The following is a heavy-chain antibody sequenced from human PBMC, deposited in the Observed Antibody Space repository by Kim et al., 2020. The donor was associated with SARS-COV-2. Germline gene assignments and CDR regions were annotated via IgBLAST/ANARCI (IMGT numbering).Heavy chain of an antibody. CDR2: INAGNGNT. Sequence: ASVKVSCKASGYTFTNYAMHWVRQAPGQRLEWMGWINAGNGNTKYSLKFQGRVTITRDTSASTAYMELSSLRSEETAIYYFAKVGVKYSSGWYYPTGSFDYWGQRTVVTVST. V-gene: IGHV1-3*01. CDR1: GYTFTNYA. D-gene: IGHD6-19*01. CDR3: AKVGVKYSSGWYYPTGSFDY. J-gene: IGHJ4*02.